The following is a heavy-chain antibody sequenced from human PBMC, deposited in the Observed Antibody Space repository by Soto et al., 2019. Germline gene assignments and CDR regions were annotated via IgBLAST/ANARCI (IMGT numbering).Heavy chain of an antibody. V-gene: IGHV1-69*13. J-gene: IGHJ5*02. CDR1: GGTFSSYA. Sequence: ASVKVSCKASGGTFSSYAISWVRQAPGQGLEWMGGIIPIFGTANYAQKFQGRVTITADESTSTAYMELSSLRSEDTAVYYCARIPYNWNDGWFDPWGQGTLVTVSS. D-gene: IGHD1-1*01. CDR2: IIPIFGTA. CDR3: ARIPYNWNDGWFDP.